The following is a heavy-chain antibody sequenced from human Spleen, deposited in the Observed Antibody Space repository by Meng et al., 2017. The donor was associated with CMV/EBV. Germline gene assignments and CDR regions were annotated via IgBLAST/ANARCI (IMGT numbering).Heavy chain of an antibody. CDR2: IKSKTDGGTT. CDR3: AKPQYGSGNYYDF. V-gene: IGHV3-15*01. Sequence: GGSLRLSCAASGFTFSNAWMSWVRQAPGKGLEWVGRIKSKTDGGTTDYAAPVKGRFTISRDDSKNTLYLQMNSLKTEDTAVYYCAKPQYGSGNYYDFWGRGTLVTVSS. J-gene: IGHJ4*02. CDR1: GFTFSNAW. D-gene: IGHD3-10*01.